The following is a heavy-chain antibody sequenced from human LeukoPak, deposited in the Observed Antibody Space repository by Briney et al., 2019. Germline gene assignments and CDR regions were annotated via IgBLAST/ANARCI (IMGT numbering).Heavy chain of an antibody. V-gene: IGHV3-48*04. D-gene: IGHD5-12*01. CDR2: ISSSGSTI. CDR3: VAFGYGGYDWGGFDY. J-gene: IGHJ4*02. CDR1: GFTFSSYG. Sequence: GGSLRLSCAASGFTFSSYGMHWVRQAPGKGLEWVSYISSSGSTIYYADSVKGRFTISRDNAKNSLYLQMNSLRAEDTAVYYCVAFGYGGYDWGGFDYWGQGTLVTVSS.